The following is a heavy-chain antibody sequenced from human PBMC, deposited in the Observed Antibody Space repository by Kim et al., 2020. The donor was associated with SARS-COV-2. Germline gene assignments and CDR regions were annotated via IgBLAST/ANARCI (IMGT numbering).Heavy chain of an antibody. CDR1: GYTFTSYA. CDR3: ARAEIVGATGEAFDI. CDR2: INAGNGNT. D-gene: IGHD1-26*01. V-gene: IGHV1-3*01. J-gene: IGHJ3*02. Sequence: ASVKVSCKASGYTFTSYAMHWVRQAPGQRLEWMGWINAGNGNTKYSQKFQGRVTITRDTSASTAYMELSSLRSEDTAVYYCARAEIVGATGEAFDIWGQGTMVTVSS.